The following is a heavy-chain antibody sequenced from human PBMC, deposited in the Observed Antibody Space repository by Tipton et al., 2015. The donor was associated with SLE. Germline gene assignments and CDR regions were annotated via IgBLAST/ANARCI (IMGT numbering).Heavy chain of an antibody. Sequence: LRLSCAVYGGSFSGYYWSWIRQPPGKGLEWIGEINHSGSTNYNPSLKSRVTISVDTSKNQFSLKLSSVTAADTAVYYCAGYCSSTSCYNAEDYWGQGTLVTVSS. CDR2: INHSGST. V-gene: IGHV4-34*01. D-gene: IGHD2-2*02. CDR3: AGYCSSTSCYNAEDY. J-gene: IGHJ4*02. CDR1: GGSFSGYY.